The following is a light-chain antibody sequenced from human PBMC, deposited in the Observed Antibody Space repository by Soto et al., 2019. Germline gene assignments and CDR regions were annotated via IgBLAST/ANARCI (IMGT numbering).Light chain of an antibody. CDR1: RSNIGSNL. Sequence: QSAVTQPPSVSGTPGQRVTIFCSGRRSNIGSNLVYWYQQLPGTAPKLLIFSNDQRPSGVPDRFSGSRSGTSASLAISGLRSEDEGDYYCAAWGDRLNGYVFGSGTKLTVL. CDR3: AAWGDRLNGYV. CDR2: SND. V-gene: IGLV1-47*02. J-gene: IGLJ1*01.